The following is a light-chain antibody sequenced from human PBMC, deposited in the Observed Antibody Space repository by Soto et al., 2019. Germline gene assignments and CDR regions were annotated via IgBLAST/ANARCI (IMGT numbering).Light chain of an antibody. CDR3: ASWDDSLSGSYV. J-gene: IGLJ1*01. CDR2: RDV. CDR1: SSNIGSNY. V-gene: IGLV1-47*01. Sequence: QSVLTQPPSASGTPGQRVTISCSGSSSNIGSNYVYWYQQLPGTAPKLLMYRDVKRPSGVPDRFSGSKSGTSASLAISGLGSEDEADYFCASWDDSLSGSYVLGTGTKLTVL.